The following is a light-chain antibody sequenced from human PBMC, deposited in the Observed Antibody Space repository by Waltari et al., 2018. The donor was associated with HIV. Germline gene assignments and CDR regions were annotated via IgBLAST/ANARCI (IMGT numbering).Light chain of an antibody. J-gene: IGLJ2*01. V-gene: IGLV1-47*02. CDR2: SNF. CDR3: AAWDASLGGVV. Sequence: QSVLTQPPSASGPPGQRVALSCSGSSSNIGRYFVYWYQQLPGTAPKLLIFSNFQRPSGVPDRFSGSKSGTSASLAISGLRSEDEADYYCAAWDASLGGVVFGGGTTLTVL. CDR1: SSNIGRYF.